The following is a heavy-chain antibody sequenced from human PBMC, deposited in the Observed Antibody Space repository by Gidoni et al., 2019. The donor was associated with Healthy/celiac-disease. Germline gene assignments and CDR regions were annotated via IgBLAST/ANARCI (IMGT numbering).Heavy chain of an antibody. CDR3: ASIRRVYCGGDCYSAYYYGMDV. Sequence: QLQLQESGPGLVKPPETLSLTCTVSGGSISSSSYYWGWIRQPPGKGLEWIGSIYYSGSTYYDPSLKSRVTISVDTSKNQFSLKLSSVTAADTAVYYCASIRRVYCGGDCYSAYYYGMDVWGQGTTVTVSS. D-gene: IGHD2-21*02. CDR2: IYYSGST. CDR1: GGSISSSSYY. V-gene: IGHV4-39*01. J-gene: IGHJ6*02.